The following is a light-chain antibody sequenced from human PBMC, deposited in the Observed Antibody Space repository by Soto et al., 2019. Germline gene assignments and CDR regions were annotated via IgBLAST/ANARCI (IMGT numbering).Light chain of an antibody. CDR3: QQRTNWPWT. Sequence: EIVLTQSPVTLSLSPGERVTLSCRASQSVSSFLAWYQQKPGQAPRLLIYDASNRATGIPARFSGSGSGTDFTLTISSLEPEDFAVYYCQQRTNWPWTFGQGTTVEIK. CDR1: QSVSSF. CDR2: DAS. V-gene: IGKV3-11*01. J-gene: IGKJ1*01.